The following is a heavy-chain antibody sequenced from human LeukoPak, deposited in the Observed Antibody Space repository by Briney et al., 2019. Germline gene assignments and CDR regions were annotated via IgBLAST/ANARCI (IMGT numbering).Heavy chain of an antibody. CDR3: ARVSVHSSVWCDY. D-gene: IGHD6-19*01. CDR2: INSDGSST. V-gene: IGHV3-74*01. CDR1: GFTFSSYW. Sequence: GGSPRLSCAASGFTFSSYWMHWVRQAPGKGLVWVSRINSDGSSTTYADSVKGRFTISRDNAKNTLYLQMNSLRAEDTAVYYCARVSVHSSVWCDYWGQGTLVTVSS. J-gene: IGHJ4*02.